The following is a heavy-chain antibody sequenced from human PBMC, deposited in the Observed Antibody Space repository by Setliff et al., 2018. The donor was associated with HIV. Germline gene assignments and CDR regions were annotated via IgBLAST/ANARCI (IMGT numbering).Heavy chain of an antibody. CDR2: NYYSGSS. CDR1: GGSISSYY. Sequence: SETLSLTCTVSGGSISSYYWSWIRQPPGKGLEWIGYNYYSGSSNYNPSLKGRFTISRDNAKNSLHLQMNSLRAEDTAVYYCEREGFGELPYWGQGTLVTVSS. V-gene: IGHV4-59*12. CDR3: EREGFGELPY. D-gene: IGHD3-10*01. J-gene: IGHJ4*02.